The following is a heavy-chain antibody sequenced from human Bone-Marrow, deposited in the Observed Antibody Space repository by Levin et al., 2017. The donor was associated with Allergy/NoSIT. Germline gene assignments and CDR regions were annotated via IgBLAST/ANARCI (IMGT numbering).Heavy chain of an antibody. CDR2: IYSGGST. V-gene: IGHV3-53*01. Sequence: GGSLRLSCAASGFTVSSNYMSWVRQAPGKGLEWVSVIYSGGSTYYADSVKGRFTISRDNSKNTLYLQMNSLRAEDTAVYYCARFRLDDGGEEGFAEYFQHWGQGTLVTVSS. D-gene: IGHD3-16*01. J-gene: IGHJ1*01. CDR3: ARFRLDDGGEEGFAEYFQH. CDR1: GFTVSSNY.